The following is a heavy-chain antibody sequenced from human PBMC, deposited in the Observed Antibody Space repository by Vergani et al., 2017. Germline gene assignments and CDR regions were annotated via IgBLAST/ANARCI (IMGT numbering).Heavy chain of an antibody. V-gene: IGHV3-9*01. CDR3: AKDTSDSVGYCSGGSCTNAFDI. D-gene: IGHD2-15*01. J-gene: IGHJ3*02. Sequence: EVQLLESGGGLVQPGGSLRLSCAASGFTFSSYAMSWVRQAPGKGLEWVSGISWNSGSIGYADSVKGRFTISRDNAKNSLYLQMNSLRAEDTALYYCAKDTSDSVGYCSGGSCTNAFDIWGQGTMVTVSS. CDR2: ISWNSGSI. CDR1: GFTFSSYA.